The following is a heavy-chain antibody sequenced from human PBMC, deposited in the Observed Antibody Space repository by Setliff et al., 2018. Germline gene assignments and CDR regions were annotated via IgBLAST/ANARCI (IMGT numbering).Heavy chain of an antibody. Sequence: EASVKVSCKASGGTFSSYDISWVRQAPGQGLEWMGRINPNSGGTNYAQKFQGRVTITADKSTSTAYMELSSLRSEDTAVYYCARAPSSTVINWFDPWGRGTLVTVSS. CDR3: ARAPSSTVINWFDP. J-gene: IGHJ5*02. CDR1: GGTFSSYD. V-gene: IGHV1-69*10. D-gene: IGHD3-22*01. CDR2: INPNSGGT.